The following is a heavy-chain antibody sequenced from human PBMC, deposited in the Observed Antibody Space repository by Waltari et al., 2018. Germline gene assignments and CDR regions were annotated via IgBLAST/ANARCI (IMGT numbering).Heavy chain of an antibody. V-gene: IGHV3-21*03. D-gene: IGHD3-10*01. CDR1: GFGFSDSD. Sequence: HLAESGGGLVKPGGSLRLTCTASGFGFSDSDMNWVRQAPGRGLGCVSCIGGGSRTYTFYADSGKGRFTISRDNAKNSLYLQMNSLRAGDSAVYYCTRDLYGSGGDWFDPWGQGTLVSVSS. J-gene: IGHJ5*02. CDR2: IGGGSRTYT. CDR3: TRDLYGSGGDWFDP.